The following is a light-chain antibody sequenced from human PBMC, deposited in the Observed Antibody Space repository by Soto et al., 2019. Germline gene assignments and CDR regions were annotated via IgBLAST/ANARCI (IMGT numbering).Light chain of an antibody. CDR2: LNSDGSH. Sequence: QSVLTQSPSASASLGASVKLTCTLSSGHSSYAIAWHQQQPEKGPRYLMKLNSDGSHSKGDGIPDRFSGSSSGAERYLTISSLQSEDEADYYCQTWGTGVVFGGGTKVTV. V-gene: IGLV4-69*01. CDR3: QTWGTGVV. J-gene: IGLJ2*01. CDR1: SGHSSYA.